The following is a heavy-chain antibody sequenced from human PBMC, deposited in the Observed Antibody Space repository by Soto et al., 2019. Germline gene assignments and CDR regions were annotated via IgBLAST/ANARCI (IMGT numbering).Heavy chain of an antibody. D-gene: IGHD3-22*01. CDR1: GFTCSHYA. CDR3: ATEAPYYYDSSGYRDAFDI. CDR2: IPYDGSNK. V-gene: IGHV3-30-3*01. J-gene: IGHJ3*02. Sequence: PGRSLRLSYAASGFTCSHYAMHWVRQAPGRGLEWVAVIPYDGSNKYYADSVKGRFTISRDNSKNTLYLQMNSRRAEDTAVYYCATEAPYYYDSSGYRDAFDIWGQGTMVT.